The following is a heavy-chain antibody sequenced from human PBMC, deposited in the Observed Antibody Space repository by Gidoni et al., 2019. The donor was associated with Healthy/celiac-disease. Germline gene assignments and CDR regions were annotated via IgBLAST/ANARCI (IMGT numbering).Heavy chain of an antibody. CDR2: IWYDGSNK. Sequence: QVQRVESGGGVAQPGRSLRPPCAASGCTFSSYGMHWVRQAPGKGLGWVAGIWYDGSNKYCADSVKGRFAVSRDNSKNTLYLQMNSLRAEDTAVYYCAGNAAMVTSTYYYGVDVWGQGTTVTVSS. CDR3: AGNAAMVTSTYYYGVDV. D-gene: IGHD5-18*01. V-gene: IGHV3-33*01. CDR1: GCTFSSYG. J-gene: IGHJ6*02.